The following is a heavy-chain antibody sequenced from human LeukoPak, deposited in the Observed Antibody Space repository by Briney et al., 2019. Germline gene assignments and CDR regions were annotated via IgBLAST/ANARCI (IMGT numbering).Heavy chain of an antibody. J-gene: IGHJ3*02. V-gene: IGHV3-21*01. CDR3: ARDRESWSRLSRTFDI. Sequence: PGGSLRLSCAASGFTFSSDSMNWVRQAPGKGLEWVSSISSGSTYIYYADSVKGRFTISRDNAKNSLYLQMNSLRAEDTAVYYCARDRESWSRLSRTFDIWGQGTMVTVSS. D-gene: IGHD6-13*01. CDR1: GFTFSSDS. CDR2: ISSGSTYI.